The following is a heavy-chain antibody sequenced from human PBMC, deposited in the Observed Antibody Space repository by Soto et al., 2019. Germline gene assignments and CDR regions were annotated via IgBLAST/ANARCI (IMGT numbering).Heavy chain of an antibody. D-gene: IGHD6-13*01. CDR3: ARYIATSGTYYFDY. Sequence: SETLSLTCAVSGGSISSSYWWSWVRQPPGKGLEWIGEIYHSGSANYNPSLKSQVTKSVDNSKNQFSLKLSSVTAADTAVYYCARYIATSGTYYFDYWGQGTLVTVS. CDR1: GGSISSSYW. CDR2: IYHSGSA. J-gene: IGHJ4*02. V-gene: IGHV4-4*02.